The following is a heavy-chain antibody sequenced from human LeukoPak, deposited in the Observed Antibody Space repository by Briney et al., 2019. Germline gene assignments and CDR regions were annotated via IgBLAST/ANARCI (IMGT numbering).Heavy chain of an antibody. CDR1: GYTLTELS. CDR3: ATAVYGDFHFDY. D-gene: IGHD4-17*01. V-gene: IGHV1-24*01. J-gene: IGHJ4*02. Sequence: ASVKVSCKVSGYTLTELSMHWVRQAPGKGLEWMGGFDPEDGETIYAQKFQGRVTMTEGTSTDTAYMELSSLRSEDTAVYFCATAVYGDFHFDYWGQGTLVTVSS. CDR2: FDPEDGET.